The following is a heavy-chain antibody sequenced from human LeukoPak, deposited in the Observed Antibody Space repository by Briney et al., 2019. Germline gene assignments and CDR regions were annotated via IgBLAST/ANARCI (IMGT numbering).Heavy chain of an antibody. CDR1: GYTFTVYY. V-gene: IGHV1-2*02. CDR2: INPNSGGT. D-gene: IGHD5-12*01. CDR3: ARARGSRYSGYDTIGY. J-gene: IGHJ4*02. Sequence: ASVKVSCKASGYTFTVYYMHWVRQAPGQGLEWMGWINPNSGGTNYAQKFQGRVTMTRDTSISTAYMELSRLRSDDTAVYYCARARGSRYSGYDTIGYWGQGTLVTVSS.